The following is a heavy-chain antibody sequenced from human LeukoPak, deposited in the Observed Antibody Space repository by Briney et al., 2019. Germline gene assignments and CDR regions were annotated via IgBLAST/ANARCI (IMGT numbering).Heavy chain of an antibody. Sequence: GGSLRLSCAASRFTFNTYDMHWVRQPTGKGLERVSAIGTAGDTYYPGSVRGRFTTSRENAKSSLYLQMNSLRAEDTAVYYCARGAVYAFDIWGQGTMVTVSS. V-gene: IGHV3-13*01. J-gene: IGHJ3*02. CDR2: IGTAGDT. CDR3: ARGAVYAFDI. CDR1: RFTFNTYD.